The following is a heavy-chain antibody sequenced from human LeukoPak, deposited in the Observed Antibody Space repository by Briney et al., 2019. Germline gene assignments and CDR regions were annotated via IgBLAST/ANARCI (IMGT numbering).Heavy chain of an antibody. J-gene: IGHJ4*02. V-gene: IGHV3-66*01. CDR1: GFTVSSNY. CDR3: AREYYDILTGWYYFDY. CDR2: IYSGGST. Sequence: GGSLRLSCAASGFTVSSNYMSWVRPAPGKGLEWVSVIYSGGSTYYPEFLKGRFTISRDKSKNTLYLQMNSLRAEDTAVYYCAREYYDILTGWYYFDYWGQGTLVTVSS. D-gene: IGHD3-9*01.